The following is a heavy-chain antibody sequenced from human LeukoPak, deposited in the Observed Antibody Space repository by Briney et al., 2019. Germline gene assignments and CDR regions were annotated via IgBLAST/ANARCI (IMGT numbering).Heavy chain of an antibody. V-gene: IGHV3-30-3*01. CDR3: VRDRYDIP. CDR1: GFTFSNFA. D-gene: IGHD3-9*01. CDR2: ISYDATNK. Sequence: QSGGPLRLSCAASGFTFSNFAMHWVRQAPGKGLEWVAVISYDATNKYYIDSVKGRFTISRDNSKNTVYLQMNSLRPEDTAVYYCVRDRYDIPWGQGTLVTVSS. J-gene: IGHJ5*02.